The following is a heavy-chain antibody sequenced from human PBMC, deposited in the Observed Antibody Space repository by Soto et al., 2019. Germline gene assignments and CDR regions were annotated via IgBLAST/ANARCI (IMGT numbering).Heavy chain of an antibody. D-gene: IGHD2-21*02. V-gene: IGHV1-69*06. CDR3: AREHIVVVTAPHDAFDI. CDR2: IIPIFGTA. J-gene: IGHJ3*02. CDR1: GGTFSSYA. Sequence: QVQLVQSGAEMKKPGSSVKVSCKASGGTFSSYAISWVRQAPGQGLEWMGGIIPIFGTANYAQKFQGRVTITADKSTSTAYMELSSLRSEDRAVYYCAREHIVVVTAPHDAFDIWGQGTMVTVSS.